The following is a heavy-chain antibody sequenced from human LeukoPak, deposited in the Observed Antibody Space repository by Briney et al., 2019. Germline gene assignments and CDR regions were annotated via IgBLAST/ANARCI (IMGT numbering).Heavy chain of an antibody. CDR2: IIPILGIA. CDR3: AREELQVPYRVDP. D-gene: IGHD1-26*01. J-gene: IGHJ5*02. CDR1: GGTFSSYA. Sequence: GASVKVSCKASGGTFSSYAISWVRPAPGQGLEWMGRIIPILGIANYAQKFQGRVTITADKSTSTAYMELSSLRSEDTAVYYCAREELQVPYRVDPWGQGTLVTVSS. V-gene: IGHV1-69*04.